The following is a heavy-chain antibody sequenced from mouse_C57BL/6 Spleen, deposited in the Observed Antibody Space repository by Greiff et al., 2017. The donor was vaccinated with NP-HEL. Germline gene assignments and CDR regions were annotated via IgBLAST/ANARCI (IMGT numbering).Heavy chain of an antibody. J-gene: IGHJ1*03. CDR3: ARRPYGNWYFDV. V-gene: IGHV5-12*01. CDR1: GFTFSDYY. CDR2: ISNGGGST. Sequence: EVKLVESGGGLVQPGGSLKLSCAASGFTFSDYYMYWVRQTPEKRLEWVAYISNGGGSTYYPDTVKGRFTISRDNAKNTLYLQMSRLKSEDTAMYYCARRPYGNWYFDVWGTGTTVTVSS. D-gene: IGHD2-1*01.